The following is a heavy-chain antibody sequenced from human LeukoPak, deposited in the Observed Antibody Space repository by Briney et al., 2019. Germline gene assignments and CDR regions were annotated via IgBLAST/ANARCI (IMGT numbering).Heavy chain of an antibody. CDR3: ARLRYSSGYYSDY. V-gene: IGHV3-33*01. D-gene: IGHD3-22*01. J-gene: IGHJ4*02. CDR2: IWNDGSNK. Sequence: QPGGSPRLSCAASGFTFSSYGMHWVRQPPGKGLEWVAVIWNDGSNKYYADSVKGRFTISRDNSKNTLYLQMDSLRAEGTAMFYCARLRYSSGYYSDYWGQGTLVTVSS. CDR1: GFTFSSYG.